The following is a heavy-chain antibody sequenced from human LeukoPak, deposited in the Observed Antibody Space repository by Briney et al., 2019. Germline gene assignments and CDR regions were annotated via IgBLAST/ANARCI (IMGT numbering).Heavy chain of an antibody. Sequence: ASVKVSCKASGGTFSSYAISWVRQAPGQGLEWMGRIIPILGVANYAQKFQGRVTITADKSTSTAYMELSSLRSEDTAVYYCARYQNNYGMDVWGQGTRSPSP. V-gene: IGHV1-69*04. CDR2: IIPILGVA. CDR1: GGTFSSYA. J-gene: IGHJ6*02. CDR3: ARYQNNYGMDV.